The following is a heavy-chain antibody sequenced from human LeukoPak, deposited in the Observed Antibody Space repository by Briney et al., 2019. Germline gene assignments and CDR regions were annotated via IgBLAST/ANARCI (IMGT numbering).Heavy chain of an antibody. V-gene: IGHV1-18*01. J-gene: IGHJ5*02. Sequence: ASVKVSCKASGYTFTTYGISWVRQAPGQGLEGMGWISAYNGNTNYAQKRKGRVTMTTDTLTSTAYMELRSLRSDDTAVYYCARSLSSIAALEGWFDPWGQGTLVTVSP. CDR1: GYTFTTYG. CDR2: ISAYNGNT. D-gene: IGHD6-6*01. CDR3: ARSLSSIAALEGWFDP.